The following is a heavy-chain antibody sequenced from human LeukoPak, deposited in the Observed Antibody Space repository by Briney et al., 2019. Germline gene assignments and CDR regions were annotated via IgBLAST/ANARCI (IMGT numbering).Heavy chain of an antibody. D-gene: IGHD6-13*01. V-gene: IGHV4-59*01. CDR3: ARGLGFLIGSIWYPDAFDI. J-gene: IGHJ3*02. Sequence: SETLSLTCTVSGGFISSYYWSWIRQPPGKGLEWIGYIYYSGSTNYNPSLKSRVTISVDTSKNQFSLKLSSVTAADTAVYYCARGLGFLIGSIWYPDAFDIWGQGTMVTVSS. CDR1: GGFISSYY. CDR2: IYYSGST.